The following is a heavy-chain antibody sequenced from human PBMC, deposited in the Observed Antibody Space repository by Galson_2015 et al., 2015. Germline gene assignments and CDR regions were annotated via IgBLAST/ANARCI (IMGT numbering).Heavy chain of an antibody. CDR2: IYYSGST. D-gene: IGHD6-13*01. CDR1: GGSISSSSYY. V-gene: IGHV4-39*01. Sequence: SETLSLTCTVSGGSISSSSYYWGWIRQPPGKGLEWIGSIYYSGSTYYNPSLKSRVTISVDTSKNQFSLKLSSVTAADTAVYYCARLLQVSSSPGQQLVPWFDPWGQGTLVTVSS. CDR3: ARLLQVSSSPGQQLVPWFDP. J-gene: IGHJ5*02.